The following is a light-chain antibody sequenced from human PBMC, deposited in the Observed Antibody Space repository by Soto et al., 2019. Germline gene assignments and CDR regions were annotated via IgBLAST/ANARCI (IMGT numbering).Light chain of an antibody. CDR2: AAS. J-gene: IGKJ2*01. CDR1: QGVSNY. V-gene: IGKV1-39*01. CDR3: QPSYRTPHT. Sequence: DIQMTQSPSSLSASVGDRVTISCRASQGVSNYLIWYQQRQGRAPKLLIYAASKLVSGVPSRFSGSGSGTNFTLTISSLQPEDFATYYCQPSYRTPHTFGQGTKLETK.